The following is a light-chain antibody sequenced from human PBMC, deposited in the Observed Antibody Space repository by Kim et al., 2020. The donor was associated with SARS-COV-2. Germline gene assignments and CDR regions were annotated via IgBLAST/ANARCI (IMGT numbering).Light chain of an antibody. CDR2: GAS. CDR3: LKHNTDPLT. J-gene: IGKJ5*01. Sequence: ASVGDRVTITCRASQDIANDLGWYQQKPGRVPKGLIYGASTLQSGVPSRFSGSGSGTEFTLTIGSLQPEDFATYYCLKHNTDPLTFGPGTQVEIK. V-gene: IGKV1-17*01. CDR1: QDIAND.